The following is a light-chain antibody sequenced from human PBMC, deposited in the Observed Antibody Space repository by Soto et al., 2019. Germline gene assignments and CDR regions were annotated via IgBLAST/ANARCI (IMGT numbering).Light chain of an antibody. CDR1: QSIRNF. V-gene: IGKV3-20*01. Sequence: EIVLTQSPGTLSLSPGERATLSCRASQSIRNFLAWYQQKPGQAPRLLIYGASSRATGIPDRFSGSGSGTDFTLTITTLEPEDSAVYFCQQYASSPYTFGQGTKVDIK. CDR3: QQYASSPYT. J-gene: IGKJ2*01. CDR2: GAS.